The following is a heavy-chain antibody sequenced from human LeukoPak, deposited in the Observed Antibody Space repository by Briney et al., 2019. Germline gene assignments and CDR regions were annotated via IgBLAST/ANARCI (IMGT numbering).Heavy chain of an antibody. Sequence: GGFLRLSCAVSGITLSNYGMSWVRQAPGKGLEWISAISGSSSNVYYAASVRGRFTISRDNAENSLYLQLNTMRAEDTAVYYCARGFRDTAMFLDYWGQGTLVTVSS. CDR2: ISGSSSNV. J-gene: IGHJ4*02. D-gene: IGHD5-18*01. CDR1: GITLSNYG. CDR3: ARGFRDTAMFLDY. V-gene: IGHV3-48*04.